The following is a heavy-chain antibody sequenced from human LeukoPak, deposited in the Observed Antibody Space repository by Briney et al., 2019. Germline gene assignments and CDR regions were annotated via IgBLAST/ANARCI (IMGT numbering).Heavy chain of an antibody. D-gene: IGHD6-13*01. CDR3: AKDRGKQQLAQFSMDV. CDR2: IWYDGSNK. V-gene: IGHV3-33*06. J-gene: IGHJ6*03. CDR1: GFTFSSYG. Sequence: GGSLRLSCAASGFTFSSYGMHWVRQAPGKGLEWVAVIWYDGSNKYYADSVKGRFTISRDNSKNTLYLQMNSLRAEDTAVYYCAKDRGKQQLAQFSMDVWGKGTTVTVSS.